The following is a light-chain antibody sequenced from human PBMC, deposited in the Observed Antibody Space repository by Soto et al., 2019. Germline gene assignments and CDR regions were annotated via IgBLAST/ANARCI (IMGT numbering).Light chain of an antibody. J-gene: IGLJ2*01. CDR2: SNN. V-gene: IGLV1-44*01. CDR3: AAWDDSLNGGV. Sequence: VLTQPPSASGTPGQRVTISCSGSSSNIGSNTVNWYQQLPGTAPKLLIYSNNQRPSGVPDRFSGSKSGTSASLAISGLQSEDEADYYCAAWDDSLNGGVFGGGTKVTVL. CDR1: SSNIGSNT.